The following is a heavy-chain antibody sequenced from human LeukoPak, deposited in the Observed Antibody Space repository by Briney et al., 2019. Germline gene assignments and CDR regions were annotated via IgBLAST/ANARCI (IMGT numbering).Heavy chain of an antibody. CDR1: GFTFNTYG. CDR2: MRSDGSDI. V-gene: IGHV3-33*01. Sequence: PGKSLRLSCEASGFTFNTYGMHWVRQAPGKGLEWVAGMRSDGSDIYYADSVKGRFTISRDNSKNTLYLQMNSLRAEDTAVYYCARDQSPKWGSGERYFDYWGQGTLVTVSS. D-gene: IGHD7-27*01. J-gene: IGHJ4*02. CDR3: ARDQSPKWGSGERYFDY.